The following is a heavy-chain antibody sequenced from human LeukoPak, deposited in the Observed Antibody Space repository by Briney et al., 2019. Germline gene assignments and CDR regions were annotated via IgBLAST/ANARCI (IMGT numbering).Heavy chain of an antibody. CDR2: IKQDGSER. CDR1: GFTFSSYW. Sequence: GGSLRLSCAASGFTFSSYWMSWVRQAPGKGLEWVANIKQDGSERYYVDSVKGRFTISRDNAKNPLYLQMNSLRAEDTAVYYCASSPYYYGSGFDYWGQGTLVTVSS. V-gene: IGHV3-7*01. D-gene: IGHD3-10*01. CDR3: ASSPYYYGSGFDY. J-gene: IGHJ4*02.